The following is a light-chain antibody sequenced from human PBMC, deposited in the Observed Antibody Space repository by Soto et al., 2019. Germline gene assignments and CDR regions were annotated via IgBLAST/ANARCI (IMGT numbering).Light chain of an antibody. Sequence: QSVLTQPPSVSGAPGQRVTISCTGTSSNIGAGYDVHWYQQFPGTVPKLLLYGKNNRPSGVPARFSGSKSGISASLAITGLQAEDEADYYCQSFESRLNGYVFGTGTKATVL. V-gene: IGLV1-40*01. CDR2: GKN. CDR1: SSNIGAGYD. CDR3: QSFESRLNGYV. J-gene: IGLJ1*01.